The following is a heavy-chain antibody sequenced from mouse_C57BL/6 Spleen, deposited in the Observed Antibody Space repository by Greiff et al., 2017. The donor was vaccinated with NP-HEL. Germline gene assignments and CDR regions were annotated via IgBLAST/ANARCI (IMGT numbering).Heavy chain of an antibody. CDR1: GFTFSSYA. Sequence: EVKLVESGGGLVKPGGSLKLSCAASGFTFSSYAMSWVRQTPEKRLEWVATISDGGSYTYYPDNVKGRFTISRDNAKNHLYLQMSHLKSEDTAMYYCANDGYYEYFDVWGTGTTVTVSS. J-gene: IGHJ1*03. CDR3: ANDGYYEYFDV. D-gene: IGHD2-3*01. V-gene: IGHV5-4*03. CDR2: ISDGGSYT.